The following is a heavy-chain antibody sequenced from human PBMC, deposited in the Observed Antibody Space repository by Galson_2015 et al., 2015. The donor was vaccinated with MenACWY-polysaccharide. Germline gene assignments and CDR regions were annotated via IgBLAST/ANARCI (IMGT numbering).Heavy chain of an antibody. CDR1: GFTFSTYW. D-gene: IGHD6-19*01. CDR2: IKPDGSDK. Sequence: SLRLSCAASGFTFSTYWMSWVRQASGKGLEWVANIKPDGSDKYYVDSVKGRFTISRDNAKNSLYLQMNGLRAEDTAIFFCARATYNGGWYPDYFDYWGQGALVTVSS. V-gene: IGHV3-7*01. CDR3: ARATYNGGWYPDYFDY. J-gene: IGHJ4*02.